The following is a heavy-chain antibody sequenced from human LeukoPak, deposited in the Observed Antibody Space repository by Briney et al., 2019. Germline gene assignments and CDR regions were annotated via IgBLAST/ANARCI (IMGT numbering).Heavy chain of an antibody. D-gene: IGHD2-8*01. Sequence: GGSLRLSCEGSAFIFSGHWMNRVRQTPGKGLEWVASIKEDGSERQYVDSVKGRFSISRDNTKGSLFLQLNSLRAEDTAVYYCARDLGYFTNGVCHTRFAYWGQGTLVAVSS. V-gene: IGHV3-7*03. J-gene: IGHJ4*02. CDR1: AFIFSGHW. CDR3: ARDLGYFTNGVCHTRFAY. CDR2: IKEDGSER.